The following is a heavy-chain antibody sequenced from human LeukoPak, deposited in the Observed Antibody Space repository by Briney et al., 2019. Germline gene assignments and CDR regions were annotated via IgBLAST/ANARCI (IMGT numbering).Heavy chain of an antibody. CDR1: GGSIGSSNW. CDR3: AREPLALQYYYYYYGMDV. CDR2: IYHSGST. Sequence: MSSETLSLTCAVSGGSIGSSNWWSWVRQPPGKGLEWIGEIYHSGSTNYNPSLKSRVTISVDKSKNQFSLKLSSVTAADTAVYYCAREPLALQYYYYYYGMDVWGQGTTVTVSS. V-gene: IGHV4-4*02. D-gene: IGHD3-3*02. J-gene: IGHJ6*02.